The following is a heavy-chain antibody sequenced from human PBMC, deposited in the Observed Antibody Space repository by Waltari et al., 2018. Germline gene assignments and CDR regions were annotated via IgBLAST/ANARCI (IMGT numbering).Heavy chain of an antibody. D-gene: IGHD3-22*01. CDR2: ICYSGTT. CDR1: GGSISSSSYY. CDR3: ARATHTYYYDSSGHFDY. Sequence: QLQLQESGPGLVKPSETLSLTCTVSGGSISSSSYYWGWIRQPPGKGLEWIGSICYSGTTYYHPAVKSRVTISVDTSKNQFSLKLSSVTAADTAVYYCARATHTYYYDSSGHFDYWGQGTLVTVSS. J-gene: IGHJ4*02. V-gene: IGHV4-39*07.